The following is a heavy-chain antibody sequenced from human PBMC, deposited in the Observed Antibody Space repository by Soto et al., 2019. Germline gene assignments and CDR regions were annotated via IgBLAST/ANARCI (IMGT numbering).Heavy chain of an antibody. CDR3: ARPANLGYCLGGRCSVDYYYYMDA. CDR1: GFIFTDYY. Sequence: GGSLRLSCAASGFIFTDYYISWMRQAPGKGLEWVSYISTSGDTKYYADSVKGRFTISRDNARSSLYLQMNSLRAEDTAVYYCARPANLGYCLGGRCSVDYYYYMDAWGKGTTVTVSS. D-gene: IGHD2-15*01. J-gene: IGHJ6*03. CDR2: ISTSGDTK. V-gene: IGHV3-11*01.